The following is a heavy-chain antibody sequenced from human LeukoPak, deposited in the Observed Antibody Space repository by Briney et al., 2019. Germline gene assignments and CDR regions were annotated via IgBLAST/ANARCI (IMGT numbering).Heavy chain of an antibody. V-gene: IGHV3-7*01. CDR2: IKQDGSEK. D-gene: IGHD3-22*01. Sequence: GGSLSLSCAASGFTFSVFWMSWVRQAPGKGLEWVANIKQDGSEKYYVDSVRGRFTISRDNAQNSLYLQMNSLSAEDTAVYYCARGQYYYDSSGHFYFDYWGQGTLVTVSS. J-gene: IGHJ4*02. CDR3: ARGQYYYDSSGHFYFDY. CDR1: GFTFSVFW.